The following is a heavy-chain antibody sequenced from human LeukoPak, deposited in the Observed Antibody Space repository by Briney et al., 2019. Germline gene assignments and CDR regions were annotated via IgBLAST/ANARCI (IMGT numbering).Heavy chain of an antibody. J-gene: IGHJ4*02. D-gene: IGHD6-6*01. CDR3: AEGGGQLVNSVYYFDY. V-gene: IGHV3-30*02. CDR1: GFTFSSYG. CDR2: IWYGGSNK. Sequence: GGSLRLSCAASGFTFSSYGMHWVRQAPGKGLEWVAVIWYGGSNKYYADSVKGRFTISRDNSKNTLYLQMNSLRAEDTAVYYCAEGGGQLVNSVYYFDYWGQGTLVTVSS.